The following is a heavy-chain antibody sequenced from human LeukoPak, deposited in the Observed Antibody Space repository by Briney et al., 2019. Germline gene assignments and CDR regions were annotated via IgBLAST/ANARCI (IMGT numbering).Heavy chain of an antibody. CDR3: ARDPKWLRKEGYFDY. CDR2: ISAYNGNT. J-gene: IGHJ4*02. D-gene: IGHD5-12*01. Sequence: ASVKVSCKASGYTSTSYGISWVRQAPGQGLEWMGWISAYNGNTNYAQKLQGRVTMTTDTCTSTAYMELRSLRSDDTAVYYCARDPKWLRKEGYFDYWGQGTLVTVSS. V-gene: IGHV1-18*01. CDR1: GYTSTSYG.